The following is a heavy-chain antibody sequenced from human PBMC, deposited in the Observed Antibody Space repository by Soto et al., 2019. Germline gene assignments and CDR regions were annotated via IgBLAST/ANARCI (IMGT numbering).Heavy chain of an antibody. CDR2: ISWNSGSI. Sequence: GGSLRLSCAASGFTFDDYAMHWVRQAPGKGLEWVSGISWNSGSIGYADSVKGRFTISRDNGKNSLYLQMNSLRAEGTAVYYCAKGDGLDFWGQGTLVTVSS. V-gene: IGHV3-9*01. CDR1: GFTFDDYA. CDR3: AKGDGLDF. J-gene: IGHJ4*02.